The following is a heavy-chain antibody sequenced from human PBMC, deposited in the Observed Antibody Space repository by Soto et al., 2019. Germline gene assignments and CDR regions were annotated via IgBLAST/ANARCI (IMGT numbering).Heavy chain of an antibody. CDR2: ILPFFGTA. Sequence: QVLLVQSGAEVKKPGSSVKVSCKYSGGTFRTESINWVRQAPGQGLEWMGGILPFFGTAAYAPRLRGRVTVTAAGATTTVYMGFISLTSPDTSVYSCARGHEYCGNSDAFDVWGQGTMVTVSS. V-gene: IGHV1-69*13. D-gene: IGHD2-21*01. CDR3: ARGHEYCGNSDAFDV. J-gene: IGHJ3*01. CDR1: GGTFRTES.